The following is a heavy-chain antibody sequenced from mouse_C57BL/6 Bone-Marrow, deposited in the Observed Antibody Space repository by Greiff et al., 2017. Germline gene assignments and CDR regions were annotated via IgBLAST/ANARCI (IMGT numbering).Heavy chain of an antibody. Sequence: EVKLVESGGDLVKPGGSLKLSCAASGFTFSSYGMSWVRQTPDKRLEWVATISSGGSYTYYPDSVKGRFTISSDNAKNTLYLQMSSLKSEDTAMYYCARHHAGFAYWGQGTLVTVSA. J-gene: IGHJ3*01. CDR1: GFTFSSYG. V-gene: IGHV5-6*01. CDR2: ISSGGSYT. CDR3: ARHHAGFAY.